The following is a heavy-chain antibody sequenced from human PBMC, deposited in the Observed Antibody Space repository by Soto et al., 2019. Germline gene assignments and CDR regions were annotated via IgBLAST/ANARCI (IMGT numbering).Heavy chain of an antibody. D-gene: IGHD3-9*01. Sequence: PSETLSLTCAVYGGSFSGYYWSWIRQPPGKGLEWIGEINHSGSTNYNPSLKSRVTISVDTSKNQFSLKLSSVTAADTAVYYCARGGYFDWLSPNYYGMDVWGQGTTVTAP. CDR1: GGSFSGYY. CDR2: INHSGST. CDR3: ARGGYFDWLSPNYYGMDV. J-gene: IGHJ6*02. V-gene: IGHV4-34*01.